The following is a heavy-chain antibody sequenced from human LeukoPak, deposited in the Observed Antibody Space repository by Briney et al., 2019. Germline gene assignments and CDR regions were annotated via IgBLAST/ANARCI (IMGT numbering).Heavy chain of an antibody. CDR1: GFTFSDFY. D-gene: IGHD3-22*01. CDR2: ISNSGSTI. J-gene: IGHJ4*02. CDR3: ARSADSSGYFREIPLYYFDY. V-gene: IGHV3-11*01. Sequence: TGGSLRLSCAASGFTFSDFYMTWIRQAPGKGLEWISHISNSGSTIHYADSLKGRFTISRDNAKNSLYLQINSLRAEDTAVYYCARSADSSGYFREIPLYYFDYWGQGTLVTVSS.